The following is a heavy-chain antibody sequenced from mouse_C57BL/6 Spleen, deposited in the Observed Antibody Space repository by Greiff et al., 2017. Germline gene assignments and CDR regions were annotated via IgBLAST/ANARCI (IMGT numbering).Heavy chain of an antibody. CDR1: GYSITSGYD. Sequence: EVQLQESGPGMVKPSQSLSLTCTVTGYSITSGYDWHWIRHFPGNKLEWMGYISYSGSTNYNPSLKSRISITHDTSKNHFFLKLNSVTTEDTATYYCARDSSYWYFDVWGTGTTVTVSS. J-gene: IGHJ1*03. CDR2: ISYSGST. CDR3: ARDSSYWYFDV. D-gene: IGHD1-1*01. V-gene: IGHV3-1*01.